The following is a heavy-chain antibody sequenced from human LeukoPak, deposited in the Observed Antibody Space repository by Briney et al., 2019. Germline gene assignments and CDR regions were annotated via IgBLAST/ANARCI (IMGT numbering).Heavy chain of an antibody. D-gene: IGHD2-15*01. CDR2: ISWNSGSI. CDR1: GFTFDEFG. J-gene: IGHJ4*02. CDR3: AKDSPNCSGGSCYSGGFDY. Sequence: PGGSLRLSCAVSGFTFDEFGMSWVRQSPGKGLEWVSGISWNSGSIGYADSVKGRFTISRDNAKKSLYLQMNSLRAEDTALYYCAKDSPNCSGGSCYSGGFDYWGQGTLVTVSS. V-gene: IGHV3-9*01.